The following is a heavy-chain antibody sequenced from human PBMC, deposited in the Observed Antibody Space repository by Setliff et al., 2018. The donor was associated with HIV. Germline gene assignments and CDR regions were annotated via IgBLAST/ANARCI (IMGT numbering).Heavy chain of an antibody. CDR3: ARGAWYSSGWYSSRYLDV. CDR1: GYTFTSND. V-gene: IGHV1-8*01. Sequence: ASVKVSCKASGYTFTSNDINWVRQATGQGLEWMGWMNPNSGNTGYAQKFQGRVTMTRDTSISTAYMELSSLRSDDTAVYYCARGAWYSSGWYSSRYLDVWGKGTTVTVSS. D-gene: IGHD6-19*01. CDR2: MNPNSGNT. J-gene: IGHJ6*03.